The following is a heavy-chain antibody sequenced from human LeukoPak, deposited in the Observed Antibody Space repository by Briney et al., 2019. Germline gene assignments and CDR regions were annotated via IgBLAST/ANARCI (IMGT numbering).Heavy chain of an antibody. CDR3: ARDRIAARPGNWFDP. V-gene: IGHV3-21*01. CDR2: VSSSSSYI. J-gene: IGHJ5*02. CDR1: GFTFSSYS. Sequence: GGSLRLSCAASGFTFSSYSMNWVRQAPGKGLEWVSSVSSSSSYIYYADSVKGRFTISRDNAENSLYLQMNSLRAEDTAVYYCARDRIAARPGNWFDPWGQGTLVTVSS. D-gene: IGHD6-6*01.